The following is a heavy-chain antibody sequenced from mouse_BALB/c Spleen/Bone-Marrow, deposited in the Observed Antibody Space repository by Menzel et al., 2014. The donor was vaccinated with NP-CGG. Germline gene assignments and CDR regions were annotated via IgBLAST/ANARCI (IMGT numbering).Heavy chain of an antibody. CDR3: ARQDGFDY. D-gene: IGHD2-3*01. Sequence: EVQLVESGGGLVKPGGSLKLSCAASGFTFSNYAMSWVRQTPEKRLEWVAIISSGGSYTYYPDSVKGGFTISRDNAKTILYLQMSSLRSEDTAMYYCARQDGFDYWGQGTTLTVSS. V-gene: IGHV5-9-3*01. J-gene: IGHJ2*01. CDR1: GFTFSNYA. CDR2: ISSGGSYT.